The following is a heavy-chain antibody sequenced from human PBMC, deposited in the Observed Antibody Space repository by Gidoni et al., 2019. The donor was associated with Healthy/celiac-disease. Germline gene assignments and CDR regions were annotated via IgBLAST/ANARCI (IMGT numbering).Heavy chain of an antibody. J-gene: IGHJ4*02. CDR3: ARARGAYGSPRYYFDY. CDR2: INAGNGNT. D-gene: IGHD3-10*01. Sequence: QVQLVQSGAEVKKPGASVKVSCKASGYTFTSYAMHWGRQAPGQRLEWMGWINAGNGNTKYSQKFQGRVTITRDTSASTAYMELSSLRSEDTAVYYCARARGAYGSPRYYFDYWGQGTLVTVSS. CDR1: GYTFTSYA. V-gene: IGHV1-3*01.